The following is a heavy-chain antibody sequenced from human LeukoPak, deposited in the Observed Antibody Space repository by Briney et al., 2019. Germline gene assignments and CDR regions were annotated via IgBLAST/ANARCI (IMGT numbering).Heavy chain of an antibody. V-gene: IGHV3-20*04. CDR3: ARQTAMAKDYYYGMDV. D-gene: IGHD5-18*01. Sequence: GGSLRLSCAASGFTFGMSWVRQAPGTALEWVSGISWNGGRTGYADSVKGRFTISRDNAKNSLYLQMNSLRAEDTAVYYCARQTAMAKDYYYGMDVWGQGTTVTVSS. J-gene: IGHJ6*02. CDR2: ISWNGGRT. CDR1: GFTFG.